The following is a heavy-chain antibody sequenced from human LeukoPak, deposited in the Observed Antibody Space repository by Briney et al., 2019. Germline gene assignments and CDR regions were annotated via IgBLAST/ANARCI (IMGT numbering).Heavy chain of an antibody. CDR3: AKAPVGDWGVSDA. D-gene: IGHD3-16*01. V-gene: IGHV3-23*01. CDR1: GFTFSSHA. Sequence: GGSLRLSCAASGFTFSSHAMSWVRQAPGKGLEWVSGISGSGSTTYYADSVKGRFTVSRDHSKNTLFLQMNSLRAEDTAEYYCAKAPVGDWGVSDAWGQGTLVTVSS. CDR2: ISGSGSTT. J-gene: IGHJ5*02.